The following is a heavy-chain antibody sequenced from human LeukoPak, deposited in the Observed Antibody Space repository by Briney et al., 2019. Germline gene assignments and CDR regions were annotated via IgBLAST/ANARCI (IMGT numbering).Heavy chain of an antibody. CDR1: GFTFTRST. D-gene: IGHD3-10*01. CDR3: AKDPFSSGSY. J-gene: IGHJ4*02. V-gene: IGHV3-21*01. CDR2: ISSTSSYI. Sequence: GGSLRLSCAASGFTFTRSTMNWVRQAPGKGLEWVSSISSTSSYIHYADSVKCRFTISRDNAKNSLFLQMNSLRAEDTAVYYCAKDPFSSGSYWGQGTLVTVSS.